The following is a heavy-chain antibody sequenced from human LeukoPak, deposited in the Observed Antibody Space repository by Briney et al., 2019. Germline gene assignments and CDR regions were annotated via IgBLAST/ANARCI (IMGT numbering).Heavy chain of an antibody. Sequence: SETLSLTCTVSGGSLSSYYWSWIPQPPGKGLEWIGYIYYSGSTNYNPSLKSRVTISVDTSKNQFSLKLSSVTAADTAVYYCARGWGSSTSCWGAWGQGTLVTVSS. J-gene: IGHJ5*02. CDR1: GGSLSSYY. CDR2: IYYSGST. D-gene: IGHD2-2*01. CDR3: ARGWGSSTSCWGA. V-gene: IGHV4-59*01.